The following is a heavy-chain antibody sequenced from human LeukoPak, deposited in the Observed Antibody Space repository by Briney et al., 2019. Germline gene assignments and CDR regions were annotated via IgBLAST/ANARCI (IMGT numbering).Heavy chain of an antibody. CDR2: IYYSGST. CDR3: ARHAPYGYNFDY. V-gene: IGHV4-59*08. J-gene: IGHJ4*02. D-gene: IGHD5-24*01. Sequence: SETLSLTCTVSGGSISSYYWSWIRQPPGKGLEWIGYIYYSGSTNYNPSLKSRVTISVDTSKNQFSLKLSSVTAADTAVYYCARHAPYGYNFDYWGQGTLGTVSS. CDR1: GGSISSYY.